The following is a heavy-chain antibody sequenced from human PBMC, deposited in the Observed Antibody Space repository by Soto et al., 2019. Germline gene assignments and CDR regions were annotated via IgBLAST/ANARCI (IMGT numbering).Heavy chain of an antibody. CDR2: IIPIFGTA. Sequence: SVKVSCKASGGTFSSYAISWVRQAPGQGLEWMGGIIPIFGTANYAQKFQGRVTITADESTSTAYMELSSLGSEDTAVYYCAREDSGYYGSGSYPDYGMDVWGKGTTVTVSS. J-gene: IGHJ6*04. D-gene: IGHD3-10*01. CDR3: AREDSGYYGSGSYPDYGMDV. CDR1: GGTFSSYA. V-gene: IGHV1-69*13.